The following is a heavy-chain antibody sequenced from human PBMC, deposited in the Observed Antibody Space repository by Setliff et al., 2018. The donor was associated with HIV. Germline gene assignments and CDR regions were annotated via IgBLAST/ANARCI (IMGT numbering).Heavy chain of an antibody. D-gene: IGHD3-22*01. CDR1: GFTFSIYW. CDR3: ARGDYYDSSGIFNDAFDI. J-gene: IGHJ3*02. V-gene: IGHV3-23*01. Sequence: PGGSLRLSCAASGFTFSIYWMNWVRQAPGKGLECVAVISGSGGDTYYADSVKGRFTISRDNSKKTLYLQMNSLRAEDTAVYYCARGDYYDSSGIFNDAFDIWGQGTMVTVSS. CDR2: ISGSGGDT.